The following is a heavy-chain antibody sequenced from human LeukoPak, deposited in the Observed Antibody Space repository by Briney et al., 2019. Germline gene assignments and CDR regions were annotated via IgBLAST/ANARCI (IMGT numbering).Heavy chain of an antibody. J-gene: IGHJ4*02. D-gene: IGHD3-10*01. Sequence: SQTLSLTCTVSGXSISTYYWNWIRQPAGKGLEWIGRIYRSGGTNYNPSLESRLTMSVDTSKNQFSLNLKSVTAADTAVYYCARDPGMERFGVVFDYWGQGALVTVSS. V-gene: IGHV4-4*07. CDR1: GXSISTYY. CDR2: IYRSGGT. CDR3: ARDPGMERFGVVFDY.